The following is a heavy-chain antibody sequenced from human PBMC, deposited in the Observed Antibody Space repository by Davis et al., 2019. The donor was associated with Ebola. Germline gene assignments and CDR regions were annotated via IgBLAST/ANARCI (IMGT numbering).Heavy chain of an antibody. J-gene: IGHJ4*02. CDR2: IYPGDSDT. CDR1: GYSFTSYW. CDR3: ARVIAVAGYYFDY. Sequence: PGGSLRLSCTGSGYSFTSYWIGWVRQLPGKGLEWMGIIYPGDSDTRYSPSFQGQVTISADKSISTAYLQWSSLKASDTAMYYCARVIAVAGYYFDYWGQGTLVTVSS. V-gene: IGHV5-51*01. D-gene: IGHD6-19*01.